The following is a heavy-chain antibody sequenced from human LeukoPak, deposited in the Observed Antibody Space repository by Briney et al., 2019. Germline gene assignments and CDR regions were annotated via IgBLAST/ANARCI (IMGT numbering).Heavy chain of an antibody. J-gene: IGHJ4*02. V-gene: IGHV3-30*18. D-gene: IGHD5-18*01. Sequence: GGSLRLSCAASGFTFSSYGMHWVRQAPGKGLEWVAVISYDGSNKYYADSVKGRFTISRDNSKNTLYLQRNSLRAEDTAVYYCAKDDSYGLDYWGQGTLVTVSS. CDR1: GFTFSSYG. CDR2: ISYDGSNK. CDR3: AKDDSYGLDY.